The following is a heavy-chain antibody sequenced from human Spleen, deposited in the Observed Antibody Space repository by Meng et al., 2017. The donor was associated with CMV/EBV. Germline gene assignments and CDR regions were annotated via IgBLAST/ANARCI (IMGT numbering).Heavy chain of an antibody. CDR1: GYTFTRSA. D-gene: IGHD1-26*01. V-gene: IGHV7-4-1*02. Sequence: SCKASGYTFTRSAMNWVRQAPGQGLEWMGWIDTDTGNPTYAQGFTGRFVFSLDTSVSTAYLQTSSLKPEDTAVYYCAREGDSGTYQYWGQGTLVTVSS. J-gene: IGHJ4*02. CDR2: IDTDTGNP. CDR3: AREGDSGTYQY.